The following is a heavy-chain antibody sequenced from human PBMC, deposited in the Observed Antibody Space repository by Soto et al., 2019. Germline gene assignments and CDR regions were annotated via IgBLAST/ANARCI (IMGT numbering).Heavy chain of an antibody. D-gene: IGHD5-12*01. Sequence: EVQLLESGGGLVQPGGSLRLSCAVSGFTFGSYAMSWVRQAPGKGLEWVSGIGGSGGSTYYADSVKGRFTSSRDNSKNTLYLQMNSLRVEDTDVYYCAKAKYSGYDISLNFDYWGQGTLATVSS. CDR1: GFTFGSYA. J-gene: IGHJ4*02. CDR2: IGGSGGST. CDR3: AKAKYSGYDISLNFDY. V-gene: IGHV3-23*01.